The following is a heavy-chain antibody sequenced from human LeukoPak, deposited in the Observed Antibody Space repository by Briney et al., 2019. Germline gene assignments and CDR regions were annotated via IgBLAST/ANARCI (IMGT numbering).Heavy chain of an antibody. D-gene: IGHD1-14*01. CDR1: GGSISSYY. CDR2: IYYSGRT. V-gene: IGHV4-59*12. CDR3: ARELRRTIDY. J-gene: IGHJ4*02. Sequence: SETLSLTCTVSGGSISSYYWSWIRQPPGKGLEWIGYIYYSGRTNYNPSLKSRVTISVDTSKNQFSLKVSSVTAADTAVYFCARELRRTIDYWGQGTLVTVSS.